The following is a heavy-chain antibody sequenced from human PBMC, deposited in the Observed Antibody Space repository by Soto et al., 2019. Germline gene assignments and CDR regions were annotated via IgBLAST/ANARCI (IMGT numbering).Heavy chain of an antibody. D-gene: IGHD3-22*01. CDR1: GYTFISYG. CDR2: ISAYNGNT. J-gene: IGHJ4*02. V-gene: IGHV1-18*01. Sequence: QVQLVQSGAEVKKPGVSVKVSCKSSGYTFISYGISWVRQAPGQGLEWMGWISAYNGNTNSAQKFRGRLTMTTDTDTSTAYMELRSLRADDTAVYYCARDRSVGDYDSSGSHFDSWGQGTLVTVSS. CDR3: ARDRSVGDYDSSGSHFDS.